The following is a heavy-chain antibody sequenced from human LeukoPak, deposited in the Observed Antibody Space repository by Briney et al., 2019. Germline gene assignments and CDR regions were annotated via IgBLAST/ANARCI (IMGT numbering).Heavy chain of an antibody. Sequence: PETLSLTCTVAGGSISSYYWSWIRQPPGKGLEWIGYIYYSGSTNYNPSLKSRVTISVDTSKNQFSLKLSSVTAADTAVYYCARDLYAVAGTVDAFDIWGQGTMVTVS. CDR1: GGSISSYY. CDR3: ARDLYAVAGTVDAFDI. J-gene: IGHJ3*02. CDR2: IYYSGST. D-gene: IGHD6-19*01. V-gene: IGHV4-59*01.